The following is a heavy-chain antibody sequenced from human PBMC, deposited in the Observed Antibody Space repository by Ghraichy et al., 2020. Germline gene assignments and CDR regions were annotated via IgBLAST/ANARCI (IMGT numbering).Heavy chain of an antibody. CDR3: TTVLSPVVVPDPYYYYGMDV. CDR1: GFTFSNAW. D-gene: IGHD2-2*01. J-gene: IGHJ6*02. V-gene: IGHV3-15*01. CDR2: IKSKTDGGTT. Sequence: GGSLRLSCAASGFTFSNAWMSWVRQAPGKGLEWVGRIKSKTDGGTTDYAAPVKGRFTISRDDSKNTLYLQMNSLKTEDTAVYYCTTVLSPVVVPDPYYYYGMDVWGQGTTVTVSS.